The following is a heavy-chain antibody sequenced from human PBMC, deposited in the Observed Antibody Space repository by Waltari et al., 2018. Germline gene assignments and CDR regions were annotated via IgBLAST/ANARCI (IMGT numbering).Heavy chain of an antibody. CDR3: ASQPYSSSLFDP. D-gene: IGHD6-6*01. CDR1: GGSISSGSYY. CDR2: IYTSGST. J-gene: IGHJ5*02. V-gene: IGHV4-61*09. Sequence: VQLQESGPGLVKPSQTLSLTCTVSGGSISSGSYYWRWIRQPAGKGLEWIGYIYTSGSTNYNPSLKSRVTISVDTSKNQFSLKLSSVTAADTAVYYCASQPYSSSLFDPWGQGTLVTVSS.